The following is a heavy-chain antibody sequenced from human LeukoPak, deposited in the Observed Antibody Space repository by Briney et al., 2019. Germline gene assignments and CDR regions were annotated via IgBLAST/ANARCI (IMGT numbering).Heavy chain of an antibody. CDR3: ARDSSSSTDDY. V-gene: IGHV3-48*01. CDR2: ISSSSSTI. J-gene: IGHJ4*02. Sequence: PGGSLRLSCAASGFTFSSYSTNWVRQAPGKGLEWVSYISSSSSTIYYADSVKGRFTISRDNAKNSLYLQMNSLRAEDTAVYYCARDSSSSTDDYWGQGTLVTVSS. D-gene: IGHD6-6*01. CDR1: GFTFSSYS.